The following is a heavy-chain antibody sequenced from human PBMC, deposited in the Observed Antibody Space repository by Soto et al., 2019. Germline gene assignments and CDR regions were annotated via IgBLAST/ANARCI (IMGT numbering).Heavy chain of an antibody. Sequence: PSETLSPTCTVSGGSISSGGYYWSWIRQHPGKGLEWIGYIYYSGSTYYNPSLKSRVTISVDTSKNQFSLKLSSVTAADTAVYYCARGVYYYDSSGYYPEYYFDYWGQGTLVTVSS. CDR2: IYYSGST. CDR3: ARGVYYYDSSGYYPEYYFDY. J-gene: IGHJ4*02. D-gene: IGHD3-22*01. CDR1: GGSISSGGYY. V-gene: IGHV4-31*03.